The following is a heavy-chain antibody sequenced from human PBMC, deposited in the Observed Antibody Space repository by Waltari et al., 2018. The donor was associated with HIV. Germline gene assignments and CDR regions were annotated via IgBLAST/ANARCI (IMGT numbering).Heavy chain of an antibody. CDR1: GFTIRTFG. V-gene: IGHV3-30*18. Sequence: QVKLEESGGGVVQPGRSLRLSCAASGFTIRTFGMHWVRQAPGEGLEWVAAISNDGSHTYYTDSVKGRFTISRDDSKNTLFLQMSSLGPEDTAVYFCAKGGAPTCGGDCTYPIDFWGRGTLVTVSS. J-gene: IGHJ4*02. CDR2: ISNDGSHT. D-gene: IGHD2-21*02. CDR3: AKGGAPTCGGDCTYPIDF.